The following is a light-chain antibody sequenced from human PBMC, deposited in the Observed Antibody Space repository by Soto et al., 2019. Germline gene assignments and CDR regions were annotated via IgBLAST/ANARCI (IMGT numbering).Light chain of an antibody. Sequence: QSVLSQPPSASGPPGQRVTISCSGSSSNIGSNSVHWYQQLPGTAPKLLIYRNAQRPSGVPERFSGSKSGASASLAISGLRSEDEADYYCAAWDDSLSAVVFGGGTKLTVL. J-gene: IGLJ2*01. CDR2: RNA. V-gene: IGLV1-47*01. CDR3: AAWDDSLSAVV. CDR1: SSNIGSNS.